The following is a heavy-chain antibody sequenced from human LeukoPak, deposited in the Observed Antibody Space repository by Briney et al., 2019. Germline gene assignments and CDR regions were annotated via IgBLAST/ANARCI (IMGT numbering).Heavy chain of an antibody. D-gene: IGHD3-10*01. CDR1: GYTLTELS. CDR2: FDPEDGET. CDR3: ARDRKVMVRGVRNWFDP. V-gene: IGHV1-24*01. J-gene: IGHJ5*02. Sequence: ASVKVSCKVSGYTLTELSMHWVRQAPGKGLEWMGGFDPEDGETIYAQKFQGRVTMTRNTSISTAYMELSSLRSEDTAVYYCARDRKVMVRGVRNWFDPWGQGTLVTVSS.